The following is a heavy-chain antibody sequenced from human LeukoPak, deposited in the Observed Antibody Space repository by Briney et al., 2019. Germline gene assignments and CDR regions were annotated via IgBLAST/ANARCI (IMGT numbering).Heavy chain of an antibody. D-gene: IGHD3-10*01. CDR2: INPNSGGT. CDR1: GYTFTGYY. J-gene: IGHJ4*02. Sequence: ASVKVSCKASGYTFTGYYIHWVRQAPGQGLGWMGWINPNSGGTNYAQKFQGRVTVTRDTSISTAYMELSSLRSEDTAVYYCARAIRRGELERYWGQGTLVTVSS. CDR3: ARAIRRGELERY. V-gene: IGHV1-2*02.